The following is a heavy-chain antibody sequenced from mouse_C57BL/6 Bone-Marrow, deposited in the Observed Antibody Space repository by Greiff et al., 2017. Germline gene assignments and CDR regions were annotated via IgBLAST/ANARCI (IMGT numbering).Heavy chain of an antibody. Sequence: VQGVESGPGLVQPSQSLSITCTVSGFSLTSYGVHWVRQSPGKGLEWLGVIWRGGSTDYNAAFMSRLSITKDNSKSQVFFKMNSLQADDTAIYYCAKNRWLLPNYYAMDYWGQGTSVTVSS. D-gene: IGHD2-3*01. V-gene: IGHV2-5*01. CDR3: AKNRWLLPNYYAMDY. CDR2: IWRGGST. J-gene: IGHJ4*01. CDR1: GFSLTSYG.